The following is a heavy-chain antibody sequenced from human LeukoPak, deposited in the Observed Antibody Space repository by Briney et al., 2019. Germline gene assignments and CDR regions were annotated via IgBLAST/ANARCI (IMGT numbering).Heavy chain of an antibody. V-gene: IGHV4-30-4*01. D-gene: IGHD1-7*01. CDR1: GGSISSGDYY. J-gene: IGHJ4*02. CDR2: IYYSGST. Sequence: NPSQTLSLTCTVSGGSISSGDYYWSWIRQPPGKGLEWIGYIYYSGSTYYNPSLKSRATISVDTSKNQFSLKLSSVTAADTAVYYCARGELYGDLAYWGQGTLVTVSS. CDR3: ARGELYGDLAY.